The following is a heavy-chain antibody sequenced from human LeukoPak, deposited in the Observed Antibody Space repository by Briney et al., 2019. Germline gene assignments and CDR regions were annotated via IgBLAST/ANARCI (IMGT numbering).Heavy chain of an antibody. D-gene: IGHD7-27*01. CDR2: IYYSGSS. J-gene: IGHJ6*02. CDR1: GGSITSYY. Sequence: RASETLSLTCTVSGGSITSYYWSWIRQPPGKGLEWIGYIYYSGSSNYNPSLKSRVTISVDMSKNQFSLKLTSETAADTAVYYCARANWGPFGLYYYYGMDVWGQGTTVAVSS. CDR3: ARANWGPFGLYYYYGMDV. V-gene: IGHV4-59*08.